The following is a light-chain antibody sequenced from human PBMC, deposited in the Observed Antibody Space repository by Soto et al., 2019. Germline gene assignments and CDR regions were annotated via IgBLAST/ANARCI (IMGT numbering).Light chain of an antibody. CDR2: AAS. V-gene: IGKV1-9*01. CDR1: QAISSS. Sequence: IPLTQSPSSLSASVGDRVTITCRASQAISSSLGWYQQKPGKAPKLLIYAASILQSGVPSRFSGSGFGTDFTLTISSLQAEDFASYFCQQLRSYPSTFGGGTKVEIK. CDR3: QQLRSYPST. J-gene: IGKJ4*01.